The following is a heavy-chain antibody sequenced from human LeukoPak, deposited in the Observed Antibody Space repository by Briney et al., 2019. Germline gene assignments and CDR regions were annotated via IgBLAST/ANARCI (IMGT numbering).Heavy chain of an antibody. CDR2: IYTSGST. D-gene: IGHD2-15*01. Sequence: SETLSLTCTVSGGSISSYYWSWIRQPAGKGLEWIGRIYTSGSTNYNPSLKSRVTMSVDTSKNQFSLKLSSVTAADTAVYYCARDDAYCRGGSRYPDAFDIWGQGTMVTVSS. V-gene: IGHV4-4*07. J-gene: IGHJ3*02. CDR1: GGSISSYY. CDR3: ARDDAYCRGGSRYPDAFDI.